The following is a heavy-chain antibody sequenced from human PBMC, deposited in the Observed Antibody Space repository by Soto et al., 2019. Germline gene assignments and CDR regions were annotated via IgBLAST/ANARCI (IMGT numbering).Heavy chain of an antibody. CDR1: GFTFSDYA. J-gene: IGHJ3*02. D-gene: IGHD3-22*01. Sequence: PGGSLRLSCAASGFTFSDYAMSWVRQAPGKGLEWVSVMSGSGGSTYYADSVKGRFTISRDDSKNTQYLQMNSLRAEDTAVYYCARAPDYYDSFGYYYEPQGAVFDIWGQGSLVT. CDR2: MSGSGGST. CDR3: ARAPDYYDSFGYYYEPQGAVFDI. V-gene: IGHV3-23*01.